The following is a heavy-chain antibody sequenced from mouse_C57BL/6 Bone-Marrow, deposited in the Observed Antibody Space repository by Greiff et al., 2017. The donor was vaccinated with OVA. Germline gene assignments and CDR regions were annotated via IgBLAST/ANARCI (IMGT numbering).Heavy chain of an antibody. V-gene: IGHV5-17*01. CDR3: ARPRDGAMDY. D-gene: IGHD2-3*01. J-gene: IGHJ4*01. CDR1: GFTFSDYG. Sequence: EVNVVESGGGLVKPGGSLKLSCAASGFTFSDYGMHWVRQAPEKGLEWVAYISSGSSTIYYADTVKGRFTISRDNAKNTLFLQMTSLRSEDTAMYYCARPRDGAMDYGGQGTSVTVSS. CDR2: ISSGSSTI.